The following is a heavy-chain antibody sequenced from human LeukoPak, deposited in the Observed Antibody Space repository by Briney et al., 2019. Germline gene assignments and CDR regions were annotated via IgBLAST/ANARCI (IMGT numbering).Heavy chain of an antibody. CDR1: GFTFSSYS. Sequence: GGSLRLSCAASGFTFSSYSMNWVRQAPGKGPEWVAAISDSGDNTYYTESMRGRFTISRDNSKNTLYLQMNSLRAEDTAVYYCASHRGYCSGGTCYSAFFDYWGQGTLVTVSS. D-gene: IGHD2-15*01. J-gene: IGHJ4*02. CDR3: ASHRGYCSGGTCYSAFFDY. V-gene: IGHV3-23*01. CDR2: ISDSGDNT.